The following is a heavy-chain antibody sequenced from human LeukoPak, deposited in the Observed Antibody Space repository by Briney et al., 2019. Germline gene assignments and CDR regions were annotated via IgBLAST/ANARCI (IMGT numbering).Heavy chain of an antibody. Sequence: SQTLSLTCTVSGGSISSGGYYWSWIRQHPGKGLEWIGYIYYSGITYYNPSLKSRVTISVDTSKNQFSLKLSSVTAADTAVYYCAREGDSSSTYWGQGTLVTVSS. CDR2: IYYSGIT. V-gene: IGHV4-31*03. CDR1: GGSISSGGYY. D-gene: IGHD6-13*01. CDR3: AREGDSSSTY. J-gene: IGHJ4*02.